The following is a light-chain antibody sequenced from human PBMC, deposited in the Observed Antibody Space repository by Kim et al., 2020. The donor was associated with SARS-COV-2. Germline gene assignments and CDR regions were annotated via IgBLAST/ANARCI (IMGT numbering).Light chain of an antibody. CDR1: QSISSY. V-gene: IGKV1-39*01. J-gene: IGKJ4*01. CDR2: AAS. CDR3: QQSYSTLLT. Sequence: ASVGDRVTITCRASQSISSYLNWYQQKPGKAPKLLIYAASSLQSGVTSRFSGSGSGTDFTLTISSLQPEDFATYYCQQSYSTLLTFGGGTKVDIK.